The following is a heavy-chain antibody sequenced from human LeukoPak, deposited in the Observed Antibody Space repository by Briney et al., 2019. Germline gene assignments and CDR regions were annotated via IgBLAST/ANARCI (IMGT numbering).Heavy chain of an antibody. CDR1: GLTFSSYA. Sequence: GGSLRLSCAASGLTFSSYAMNWVRQAPGKGLEWVSVISDSGGSIDYADSVKGRFTISRDNAKNSLYLQMSSLRAEDTALYYCARDWAVAGTGIDYWGQGTLVTVSS. J-gene: IGHJ4*02. D-gene: IGHD6-19*01. CDR2: ISDSGGSI. CDR3: ARDWAVAGTGIDY. V-gene: IGHV3-23*01.